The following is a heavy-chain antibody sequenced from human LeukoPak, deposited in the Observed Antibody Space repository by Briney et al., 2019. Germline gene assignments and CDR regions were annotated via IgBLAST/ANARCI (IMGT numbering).Heavy chain of an antibody. CDR1: GFTFSNYN. Sequence: PGGSLRLSCAASGFTFSNYNMNWVRQAPGKGLEWVSSISSSSSYIYYTDSVKGRFTISRDNAENSLYLQMNSLRAEDTAVYYCARDSSIVGATGGPSDYWGQGTLVTVSS. J-gene: IGHJ4*02. D-gene: IGHD1-26*01. CDR3: ARDSSIVGATGGPSDY. CDR2: ISSSSSYI. V-gene: IGHV3-21*01.